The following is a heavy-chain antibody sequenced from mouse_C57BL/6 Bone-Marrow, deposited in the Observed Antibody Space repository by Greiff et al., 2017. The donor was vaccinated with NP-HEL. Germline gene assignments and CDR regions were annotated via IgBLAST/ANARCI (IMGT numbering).Heavy chain of an antibody. D-gene: IGHD3-2*02. CDR2: ISYDGSN. J-gene: IGHJ4*01. Sequence: VQLQHSGPGLVKPSQSLSLTCSVTGYSITSGYYWNWIRQFPGNKLEWMGYISYDGSNNYNPSLKNRISITRDTSKNQFFLKLNSVTTEDTATYYCAKRTAQAPYYYAMDYWGQGTSVTVSS. CDR3: AKRTAQAPYYYAMDY. CDR1: GYSITSGYY. V-gene: IGHV3-6*01.